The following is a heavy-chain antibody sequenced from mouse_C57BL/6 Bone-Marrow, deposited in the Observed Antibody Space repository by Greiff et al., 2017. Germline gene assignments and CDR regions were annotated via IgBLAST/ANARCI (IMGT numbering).Heavy chain of an antibody. CDR1: GYTFTDYY. CDR2: INPYNGGT. CDR3: AELRGWYFDV. D-gene: IGHD1-1*01. V-gene: IGHV1-19*01. Sequence: EVQLQQSGPVLVKPGASVKMSCKASGYTFTDYYMNWVKQSHGKSLEWIGVINPYNGGTSYNQKFKGKATLTVDKSSSTAYMELNSLTSEDSAVYYCAELRGWYFDVWGTGTTVTVSS. J-gene: IGHJ1*03.